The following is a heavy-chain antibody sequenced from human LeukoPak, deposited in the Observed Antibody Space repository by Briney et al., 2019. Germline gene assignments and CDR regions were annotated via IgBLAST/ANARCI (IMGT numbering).Heavy chain of an antibody. CDR3: ARRDSSGWYTEGAFDI. J-gene: IGHJ3*02. CDR1: GGSFSGYY. D-gene: IGHD6-19*01. V-gene: IGHV4-34*01. Sequence: PSETLSLTCAVYGGSFSGYYWSWIRQPPGKGLEWIGEINHSGSTYYNPSLKSRVTISVDTSKNQFSLKLSSVTAADTAVYYCARRDSSGWYTEGAFDIWGQGTMVTVSS. CDR2: INHSGST.